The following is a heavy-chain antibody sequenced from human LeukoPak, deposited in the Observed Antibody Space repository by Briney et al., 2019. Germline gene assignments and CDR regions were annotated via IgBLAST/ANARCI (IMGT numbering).Heavy chain of an antibody. Sequence: ASVKVSCKASGYTFTGYYMHWVRQAPGQGLEWMGWINPNSGGTNYAQKFQGRVTMARDTSISTAYMELSRLRSDDTAAYYCARGGATRDYFDYWGQGTLVTVSS. CDR3: ARGGATRDYFDY. CDR2: INPNSGGT. D-gene: IGHD5-12*01. CDR1: GYTFTGYY. J-gene: IGHJ4*02. V-gene: IGHV1-2*02.